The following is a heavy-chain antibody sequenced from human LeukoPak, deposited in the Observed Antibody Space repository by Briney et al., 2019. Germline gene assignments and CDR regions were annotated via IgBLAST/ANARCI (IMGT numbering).Heavy chain of an antibody. V-gene: IGHV1-2*02. Sequence: ASVTVSYKASGYTFTHYYIHWVRQAPGQGLEWMGWINPNSGDTNFAQKFQGRVTMTRDTSITTAYMELIGLTSDDTAVYYCAKIDTLGLYYFDYWGQGTLVTVSS. CDR1: GYTFTHYY. D-gene: IGHD2-2*02. J-gene: IGHJ4*02. CDR2: INPNSGDT. CDR3: AKIDTLGLYYFDY.